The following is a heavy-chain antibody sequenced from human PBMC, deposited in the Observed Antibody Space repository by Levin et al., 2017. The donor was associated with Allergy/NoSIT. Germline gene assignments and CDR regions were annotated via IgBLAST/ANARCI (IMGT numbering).Heavy chain of an antibody. CDR1: GFTFSSYA. J-gene: IGHJ4*02. CDR2: ISCSGDST. D-gene: IGHD6-19*01. V-gene: IGHV3-23*01. CDR3: EKVGEQWLAHYFDY. Sequence: GGSLRLSCAASGFTFSSYAMSWVRQAPGKGLEWVSAISCSGDSTYYADSVKGRFTISRDKAKTTMYLQRNSLRAEETAVYHCEKVGEQWLAHYFDYWGQGILVTVSS.